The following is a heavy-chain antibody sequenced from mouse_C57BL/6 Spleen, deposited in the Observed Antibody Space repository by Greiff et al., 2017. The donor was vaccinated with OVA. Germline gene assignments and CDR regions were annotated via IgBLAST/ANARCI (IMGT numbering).Heavy chain of an antibody. V-gene: IGHV6-3*01. Sequence: EVKLMESGGGLVQPGGSMKLSCVASGFTFSNYWMNWVRQSPEKGLEWVAQIRLKSDNYATHYAESVKGRFTISRDDSKSSFYLQMTNLRADDTGIYYYTGFMDYWGQGTSVTVSS. CDR1: GFTFSNYW. CDR2: IRLKSDNYAT. CDR3: TGFMDY. J-gene: IGHJ4*01.